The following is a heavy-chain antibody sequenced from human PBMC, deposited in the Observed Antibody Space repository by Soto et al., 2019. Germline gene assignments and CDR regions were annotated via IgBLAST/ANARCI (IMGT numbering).Heavy chain of an antibody. J-gene: IGHJ4*02. CDR3: ARDLTTATGAFDY. D-gene: IGHD6-13*01. CDR2: ISSSSNNI. Sequence: EVQLVESGGGLVKPGGSLRLSCAASGFSLRSYSMNWVRQAPGKGLEWVSSISSSSNNIYYADSVKGRFTISRDNANNSLLLQVNSLRDEDTAVYCCARDLTTATGAFDYWGQGTLVTVPS. CDR1: GFSLRSYS. V-gene: IGHV3-21*01.